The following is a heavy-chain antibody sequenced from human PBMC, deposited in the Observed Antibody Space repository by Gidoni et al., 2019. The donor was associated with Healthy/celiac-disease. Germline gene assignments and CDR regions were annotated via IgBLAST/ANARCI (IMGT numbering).Heavy chain of an antibody. J-gene: IGHJ6*02. CDR2: ISWNSGSI. CDR3: AKVSNYYYYSGMDV. Sequence: EVQLVESGGGLGEPGRSLSLPRAARGVTFEYYAMHWVRQAPGKGLEWVSGISWNSGSIGYADSVKGRFTISRDNAKNSLYLQMNSLRAEDTALYYCAKVSNYYYYSGMDVWGQGTTVTVSS. V-gene: IGHV3-9*01. CDR1: GVTFEYYA.